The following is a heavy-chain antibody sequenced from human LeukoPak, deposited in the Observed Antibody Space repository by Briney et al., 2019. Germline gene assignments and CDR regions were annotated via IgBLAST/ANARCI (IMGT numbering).Heavy chain of an antibody. Sequence: PSETLSLTCTVSGGSISSYYWSWIRQPPGKGLEWIGHIYYSGSTYYNPSLKSRVTISVDTSKNQFSLKLSSVTAADTAVYYCARGTLDYYDSSGLFDYWGQGTLVTVSS. J-gene: IGHJ4*02. V-gene: IGHV4-59*12. CDR2: IYYSGST. CDR1: GGSISSYY. CDR3: ARGTLDYYDSSGLFDY. D-gene: IGHD3-22*01.